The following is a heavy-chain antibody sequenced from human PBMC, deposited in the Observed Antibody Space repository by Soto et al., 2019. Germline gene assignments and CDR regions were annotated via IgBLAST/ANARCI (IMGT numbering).Heavy chain of an antibody. CDR2: IKSKTDGGTT. V-gene: IGHV3-15*07. J-gene: IGHJ4*02. CDR3: TTARWYTYYFDF. CDR1: GFTFTSAW. D-gene: IGHD2-15*01. Sequence: PGGSLRLSCAASGFTFTSAWMNWVRQAPGKGLEWVGRIKSKTDGGTTDYAAPVKGRFTISRDDSKNTLYLQMNSLKTEDTAVYFCTTARWYTYYFDFWGREPWSPSPQ.